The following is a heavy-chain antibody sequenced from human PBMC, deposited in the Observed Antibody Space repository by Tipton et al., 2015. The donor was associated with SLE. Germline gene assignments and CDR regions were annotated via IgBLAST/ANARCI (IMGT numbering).Heavy chain of an antibody. D-gene: IGHD3-10*01. CDR3: VKLSSRAFDT. CDR2: ISSNGGST. V-gene: IGHV3-64D*06. Sequence: SLRLSCSASGFTFSSYAVHWVRQAPGKGLEYVSAISSNGGSTYYPDSVKGRFTISRDNSKNTLYLQMSSLRAEEMAVYYCVKLSSRAFDTWGQGTKVAVSS. J-gene: IGHJ3*02. CDR1: GFTFSSYA.